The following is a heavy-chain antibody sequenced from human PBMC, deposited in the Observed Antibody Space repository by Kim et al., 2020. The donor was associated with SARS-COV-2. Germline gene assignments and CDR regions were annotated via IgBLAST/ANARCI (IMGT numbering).Heavy chain of an antibody. CDR1: GRSISSGGYY. V-gene: IGHV4-31*03. Sequence: SETLSLTCTVSGRSISSGGYYWSWIRQHPGKGLEWIGYIYYSGSTYYNPSLKSRVTISVDTSKNQFSLKLSSVTAADTAVYYCARAASTIFGVVNHFDYWGQGTLVTVSS. CDR3: ARAASTIFGVVNHFDY. CDR2: IYYSGST. D-gene: IGHD3-3*01. J-gene: IGHJ4*02.